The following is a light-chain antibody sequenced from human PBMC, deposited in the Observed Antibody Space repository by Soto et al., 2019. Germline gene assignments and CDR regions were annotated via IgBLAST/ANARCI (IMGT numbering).Light chain of an antibody. CDR1: SSDVGSYNL. CDR2: EVS. V-gene: IGLV2-23*02. J-gene: IGLJ2*01. Sequence: QSALTQPASVSGSPGQSITISCTGTSSDVGSYNLVSWYQQHPGKAPKLMIYEVSKRPSGVSNRFSGSKSGNTASLTISGRQAEDEADYYCCSYAGSSTFPVFGGGTKLTVL. CDR3: CSYAGSSTFPV.